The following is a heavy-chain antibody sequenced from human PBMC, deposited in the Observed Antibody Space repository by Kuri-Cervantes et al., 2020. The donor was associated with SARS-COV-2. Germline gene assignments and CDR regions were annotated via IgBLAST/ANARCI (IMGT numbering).Heavy chain of an antibody. V-gene: IGHV1-3*01. Sequence: ASVKVSCKASGYTFTSYAMHWVRQAPGQRLEWMGWINAGNGNTKYSQKFQGRVTITRDTSASTAYMELSSLRSDDTAVYYCARYCGGKRPYFDYWGQGTLVTVSS. CDR3: ARYCGGKRPYFDY. J-gene: IGHJ4*02. D-gene: IGHD2-15*01. CDR2: INAGNGNT. CDR1: GYTFTSYA.